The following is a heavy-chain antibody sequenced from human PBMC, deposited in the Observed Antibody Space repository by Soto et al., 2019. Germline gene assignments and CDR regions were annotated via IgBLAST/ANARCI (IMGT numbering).Heavy chain of an antibody. CDR2: MDYSGSS. J-gene: IGHJ4*02. CDR3: ARHPRDDYNYGGSGIFDY. CDR1: GGSISSRTFW. Sequence: QLQLQESGPGLVKPSETLSLTCSVSGGSISSRTFWWAWIRQPPGKGLEWIGDMDYSGSSYSSPSLTSRVTLSVDTSKNQLSLKLNSVTAADTAVYYCARHPRDDYNYGGSGIFDYWGQGTLVTVSS. D-gene: IGHD4-4*01. V-gene: IGHV4-39*01.